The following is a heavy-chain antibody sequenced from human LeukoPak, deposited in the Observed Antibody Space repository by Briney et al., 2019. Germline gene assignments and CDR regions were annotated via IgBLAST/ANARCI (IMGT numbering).Heavy chain of an antibody. D-gene: IGHD3-10*01. CDR1: GFTFSSYW. V-gene: IGHV3-7*03. J-gene: IGHJ6*04. CDR2: IKQDGSEK. CDR3: ARDLTMVRGLTYYGMDV. Sequence: GGSLRLSCAASGFTFSSYWMSWVRQAPGKGLEWVANIKQDGSEKYYMDSVKGRFTISRDNAKNSLYLQMNSLRAEDTAVYYCARDLTMVRGLTYYGMDVWSKGTTVTVSS.